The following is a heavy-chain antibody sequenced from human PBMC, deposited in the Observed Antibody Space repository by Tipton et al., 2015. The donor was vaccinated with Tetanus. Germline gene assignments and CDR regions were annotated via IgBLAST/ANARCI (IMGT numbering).Heavy chain of an antibody. J-gene: IGHJ5*02. CDR1: GYTFTSYG. D-gene: IGHD6-13*01. V-gene: IGHV1-18*01. Sequence: QLVQSGAEVKKLGASVKVSCKASGYTFTSYGISWVRQAPGQGLEWMGWISAYNGNTNYAQKLQGRVTMTTGTSTSTAYMELRSLRSDGTAVYYCARDPRNGIAAAAWFDPWGQGTLVTVSS. CDR2: ISAYNGNT. CDR3: ARDPRNGIAAAAWFDP.